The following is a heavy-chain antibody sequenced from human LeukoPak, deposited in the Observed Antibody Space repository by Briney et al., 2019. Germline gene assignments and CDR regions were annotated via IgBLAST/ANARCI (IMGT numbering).Heavy chain of an antibody. D-gene: IGHD3-10*01. J-gene: IGHJ3*02. CDR2: INAGNGNT. V-gene: IGHV1-3*01. CDR1: GYTLTSYA. Sequence: GASVTVSCTASGYTLTSYAMHCVRQAPGQRLEWMGWINAGNGNTKYSQKFQGRVTITRDTSASTAYMELSSLRSEDTAVYYCASSLLWFGELSPRPDYDAFDIWGQGTMVTVSS. CDR3: ASSLLWFGELSPRPDYDAFDI.